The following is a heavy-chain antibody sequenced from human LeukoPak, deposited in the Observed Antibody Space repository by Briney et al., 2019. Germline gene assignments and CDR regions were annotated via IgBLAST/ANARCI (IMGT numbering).Heavy chain of an antibody. J-gene: IGHJ6*02. CDR2: ISRSASTT. V-gene: IGHV3-48*03. Sequence: SLTLSCALSGPTFSSYEVKCARHPRGEGRGWVSYISRSASTTSHADSVEGPFTISSHHAKNSLYLQMNSLRAEDTAVYYCARDRLADRTYYDYVWGSYLYGMDVWGQGTTVTVSS. CDR1: GPTFSSYE. CDR3: ARDRLADRTYYDYVWGSYLYGMDV. D-gene: IGHD3-16*02.